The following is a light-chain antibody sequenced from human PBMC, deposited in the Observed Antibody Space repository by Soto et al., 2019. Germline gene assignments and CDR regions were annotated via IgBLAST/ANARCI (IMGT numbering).Light chain of an antibody. CDR3: AAWDDSLNGLV. CDR2: SNT. V-gene: IGLV1-44*01. CDR1: SSNIGSNT. Sequence: QSVLTQPPSASGTPGQRVTISCSGSSSNIGSNTVSWYQQLPGTAPKLLIYSNTQRPSGVPDRFSGSKSGTSASLAISGLQSEDEADYYCAAWDDSLNGLVFGGGTKVTVL. J-gene: IGLJ2*01.